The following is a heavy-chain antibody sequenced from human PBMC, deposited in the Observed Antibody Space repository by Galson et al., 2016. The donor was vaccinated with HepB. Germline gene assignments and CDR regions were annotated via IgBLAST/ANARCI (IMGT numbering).Heavy chain of an antibody. CDR1: GFAFSVYG. Sequence: SLRLSCAASGFAFSVYGMTWVRQAPGRGLEWVSYISSSSSTIYYADSVKGRFTISRDNAKNSLYLQMNSLRAEDTAVYYCARDADYQNTNAHYDVFDIWGQGTMVTVSS. V-gene: IGHV3-48*04. J-gene: IGHJ3*02. D-gene: IGHD2-8*01. CDR3: ARDADYQNTNAHYDVFDI. CDR2: ISSSSSTI.